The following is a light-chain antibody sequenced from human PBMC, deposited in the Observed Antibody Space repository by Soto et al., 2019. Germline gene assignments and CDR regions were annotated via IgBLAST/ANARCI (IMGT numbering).Light chain of an antibody. J-gene: IGKJ2*01. CDR2: DAS. CDR1: QSVSSY. V-gene: IGKV3-11*01. CDR3: QQYINWPRT. Sequence: EIVLTQSPATLSLSPGERATLSCRASQSVSSYLAWYQQKPGQAPRLLIYDASNRATGIPARFSGSGSGTEFTLTISSLQSEDFAVYYCQQYINWPRTFGQGTKLEIK.